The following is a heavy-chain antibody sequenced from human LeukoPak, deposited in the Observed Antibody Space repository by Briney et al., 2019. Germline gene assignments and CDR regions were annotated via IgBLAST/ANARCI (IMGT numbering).Heavy chain of an antibody. CDR3: ARGRDYDILTGPRYYFDY. J-gene: IGHJ4*02. V-gene: IGHV4-34*01. CDR2: INHSGST. Sequence: KPSETPSLTCAVYGGSFSGYYWSWIRQPPGKGLEWIGEINHSGSTNYNPSLKSRVTISVDTSKNQFSLKLSSVTAADTAVYYCARGRDYDILTGPRYYFDYWGQGTLVTVSS. CDR1: GGSFSGYY. D-gene: IGHD3-9*01.